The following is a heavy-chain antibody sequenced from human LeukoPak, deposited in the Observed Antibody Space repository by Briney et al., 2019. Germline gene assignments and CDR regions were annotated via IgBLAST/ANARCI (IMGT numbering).Heavy chain of an antibody. CDR3: ARALRTGQGDYVPVL. J-gene: IGHJ4*02. V-gene: IGHV5-51*01. D-gene: IGHD4-17*01. CDR2: IYPGDSET. Sequence: GESLKISCKASGYRFTNYWIGWVRQMPGKGLECMTIIYPGDSETRYSPSFQGQVTISADKSVDTTYLQWSSLKASDTAMYYCARALRTGQGDYVPVLWGQGTLVTVSS. CDR1: GYRFTNYW.